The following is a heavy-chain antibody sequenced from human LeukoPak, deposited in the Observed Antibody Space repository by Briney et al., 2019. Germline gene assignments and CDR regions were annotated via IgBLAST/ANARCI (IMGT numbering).Heavy chain of an antibody. V-gene: IGHV4-59*01. CDR1: GGSISSYY. CDR3: ARVKTQLWSREGYFDY. J-gene: IGHJ4*02. CDR2: IYYSGST. D-gene: IGHD5-18*01. Sequence: SETLSLTCTVSGGSISSYYWSWIRQPPGKGLEWIGYIYYSGSTNYNPSLKSRVTISVDTSKNQFSLKLSSVTAADTAVYYCARVKTQLWSREGYFDYWGQGTLVTVSS.